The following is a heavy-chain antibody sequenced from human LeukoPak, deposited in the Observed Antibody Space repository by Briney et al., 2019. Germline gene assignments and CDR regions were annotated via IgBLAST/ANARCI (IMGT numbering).Heavy chain of an antibody. Sequence: GGSLRLSCAASGFTFSSYWMSWVRQAPGKGLEWVANIKEDGGEKYYVDSVKGRFTISRDNAKNSLYLQMNSLRAEDTAVYYCARDSGWFRFDYWGQGTLATVSS. CDR3: ARDSGWFRFDY. CDR2: IKEDGGEK. CDR1: GFTFSSYW. V-gene: IGHV3-7*03. D-gene: IGHD6-13*01. J-gene: IGHJ4*02.